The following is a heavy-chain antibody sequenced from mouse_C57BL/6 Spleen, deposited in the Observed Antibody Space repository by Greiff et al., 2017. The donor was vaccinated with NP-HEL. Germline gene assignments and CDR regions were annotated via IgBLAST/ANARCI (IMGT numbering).Heavy chain of an antibody. CDR3: ARSASSGSLGFAY. D-gene: IGHD3-2*02. CDR1: GYAFSSYW. CDR2: IYPGDGDT. J-gene: IGHJ3*01. Sequence: VQLQQSGAELVKPGASVKISCKASGYAFSSYWMNWVKQRPGKGLEWIGQIYPGDGDTNYNGKFKGKATLTADKSSSTAYMQLSSLTSEDSAVYVCARSASSGSLGFAYWGQGTLVTVSA. V-gene: IGHV1-80*01.